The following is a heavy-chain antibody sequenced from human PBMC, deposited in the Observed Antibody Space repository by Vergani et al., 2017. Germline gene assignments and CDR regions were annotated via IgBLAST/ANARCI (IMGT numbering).Heavy chain of an antibody. CDR2: INPSGGST. J-gene: IGHJ4*02. V-gene: IGHV1-46*03. Sequence: QVLLVQSGAEVKKPGASVRVSCKTSGYTFTNYYIHWVRQAPGKGLEWMGIINPSGGSTTYAQQFQGRLTMTRDTSTSTVYMDLSNLRSEDTAVYYCARPDGDILPPDPRRLDYWGQGTLVTVSS. CDR1: GYTFTNYY. CDR3: ARPDGDILPPDPRRLDY.